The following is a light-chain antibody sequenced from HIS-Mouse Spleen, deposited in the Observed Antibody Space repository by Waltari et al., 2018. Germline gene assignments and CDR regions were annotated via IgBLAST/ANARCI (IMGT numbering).Light chain of an antibody. Sequence: QSVLTQPPSASGTPGQRVTIPWSGSSSNIGRNYVYWYQQLPGTAPKLLIDRNNQRPSGVSDRFSGSKSGTSASLAISGLRSEDEADYYCAAWDDSLSGWVFGGGTKLTVL. CDR2: RNN. V-gene: IGLV1-47*01. J-gene: IGLJ3*02. CDR1: SSNIGRNY. CDR3: AAWDDSLSGWV.